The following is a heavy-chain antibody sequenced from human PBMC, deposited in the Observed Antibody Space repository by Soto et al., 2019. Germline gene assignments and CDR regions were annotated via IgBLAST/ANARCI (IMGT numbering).Heavy chain of an antibody. CDR3: ARGTWYSSSSIGYYYYNMDV. Sequence: QVQLVQSGAEVKKPGSSVKVSCKASGGTFSSYAISWVRQAPGQGLEWMGGIIPIFGTANYAQKFQGRVTNTADEPTSKAYMERSSLRSEDTAGYYCARGTWYSSSSIGYYYYNMDVWGQGTTVTVSS. D-gene: IGHD6-6*01. CDR2: IIPIFGTA. V-gene: IGHV1-69*01. CDR1: GGTFSSYA. J-gene: IGHJ6*02.